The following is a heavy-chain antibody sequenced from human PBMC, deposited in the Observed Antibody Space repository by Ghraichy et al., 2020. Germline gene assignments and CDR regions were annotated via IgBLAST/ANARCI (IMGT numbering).Heavy chain of an antibody. CDR3: ARVRSGSYHYFDY. Sequence: GESLNISCAASRFTFNTYSMNWVRQAPGKGLEWISYISSLSSVIYYADSVKGRFTISRDNAKNSLYLQMNSLRDEDTAVYYCARVRSGSYHYFDYWGQGTLVTVSS. CDR2: ISSLSSVI. J-gene: IGHJ4*02. V-gene: IGHV3-48*02. D-gene: IGHD1-26*01. CDR1: RFTFNTYS.